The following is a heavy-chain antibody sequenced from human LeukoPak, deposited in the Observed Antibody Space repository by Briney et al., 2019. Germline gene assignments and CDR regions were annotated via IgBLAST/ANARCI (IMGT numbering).Heavy chain of an antibody. Sequence: GGSLRLPCAASGFTFSSYAMSWVRQAPGKGLEWVSAISGSGGSTYYADSVKGRFTISRDNSKNTLYLQMNSLRAEDTAVYYCAKVGYDSSGILDYWGQGTLVTVSS. D-gene: IGHD3-22*01. CDR2: ISGSGGST. J-gene: IGHJ4*02. V-gene: IGHV3-23*01. CDR1: GFTFSSYA. CDR3: AKVGYDSSGILDY.